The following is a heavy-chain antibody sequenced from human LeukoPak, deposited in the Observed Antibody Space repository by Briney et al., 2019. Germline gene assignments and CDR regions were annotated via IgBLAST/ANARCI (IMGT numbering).Heavy chain of an antibody. Sequence: GTSVCLFYAASGFTFSSYCMHWVRQPEGEGMEWVAVVSYDVRKTSSAQSVKGSFTISRDNSKNTLYLQMNSLRPEDKAVDFCARANGQLWTTPDYWGQGTLVTISS. CDR1: GFTFSSYC. V-gene: IGHV3-30*03. J-gene: IGHJ4*02. CDR2: VSYDVRKT. CDR3: ARANGQLWTTPDY. D-gene: IGHD5-18*01.